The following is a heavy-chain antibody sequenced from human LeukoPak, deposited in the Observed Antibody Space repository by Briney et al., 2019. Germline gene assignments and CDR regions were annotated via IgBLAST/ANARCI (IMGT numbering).Heavy chain of an antibody. CDR2: INHSGST. J-gene: IGHJ5*02. CDR3: ARGLWRPAARVVNWFDP. V-gene: IGHV4-34*01. Sequence: PSETLSLTCAVYGGSFSGYYWSWIRQPPGKGLEWIGEINHSGSTNYNPSLKSRVTISVDTSKNQFSLKLSSVTAAGTAVYYCARGLWRPAARVVNWFDPWGQGTLVTVSS. CDR1: GGSFSGYY. D-gene: IGHD2-2*01.